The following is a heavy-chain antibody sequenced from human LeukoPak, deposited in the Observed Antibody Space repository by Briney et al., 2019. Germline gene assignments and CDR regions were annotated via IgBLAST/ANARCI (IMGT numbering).Heavy chain of an antibody. J-gene: IGHJ5*02. CDR1: GFTFSTFW. Sequence: GGSLRLSCAASGFTFSTFWMSWVRQAPGRGLEWVAVIWYDGSNKYYADSVKGRFTISRDNSKNTLYLQMNSLRAEDTAVYYCARENAIFGVVTNWFDPWGQGTLVTVSS. CDR3: ARENAIFGVVTNWFDP. V-gene: IGHV3-33*08. D-gene: IGHD3-3*01. CDR2: IWYDGSNK.